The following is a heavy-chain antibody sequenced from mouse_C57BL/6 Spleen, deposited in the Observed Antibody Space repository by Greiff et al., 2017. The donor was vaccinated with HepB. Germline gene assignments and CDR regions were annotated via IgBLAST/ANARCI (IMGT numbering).Heavy chain of an antibody. J-gene: IGHJ3*01. CDR2: IDPSDSYT. CDR1: GYTFTSYW. CDR3: SLTNSGYEGAY. D-gene: IGHD3-2*02. Sequence: QVQLQQPGAELVRPGTSVKLSCKASGYTFTSYWMHWVKQRPGQGLEWIGVIDPSDSYTNYNQKFKGKATLTVDTSSSTAYMQLSSLTSEDSAVYYCSLTNSGYEGAYWGQLTLVTVSA. V-gene: IGHV1-59*01.